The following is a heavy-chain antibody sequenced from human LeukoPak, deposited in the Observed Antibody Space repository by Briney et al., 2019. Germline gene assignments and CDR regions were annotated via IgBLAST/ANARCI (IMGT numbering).Heavy chain of an antibody. D-gene: IGHD1-26*01. CDR2: ISSSSSYI. Sequence: GGSLRLSCAASGFTSSSYSMNWVRQAPGKGLEWVSSISSSSSYIYYADSVKGRFTISRDNAKNSLYLQMNSLRAEDAAVYYCARVDSGSYYSIDYWGQGTLVTVSS. J-gene: IGHJ4*02. CDR3: ARVDSGSYYSIDY. CDR1: GFTSSSYS. V-gene: IGHV3-21*01.